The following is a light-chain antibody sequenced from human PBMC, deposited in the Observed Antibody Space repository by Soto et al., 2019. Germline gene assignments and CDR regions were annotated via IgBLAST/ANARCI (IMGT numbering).Light chain of an antibody. CDR1: QSISRY. CDR3: QQNYRATPWT. CDR2: AAS. Sequence: DIQMTQSPSSLSASVGDRITITCRASQSISRYLNWYQHKPGKAPKLLIKAASSLERGVPSRFSGGGSGTDFTLNISSLKTDDFATYYCQQNYRATPWTFGQGTKVDIK. J-gene: IGKJ1*01. V-gene: IGKV1-39*01.